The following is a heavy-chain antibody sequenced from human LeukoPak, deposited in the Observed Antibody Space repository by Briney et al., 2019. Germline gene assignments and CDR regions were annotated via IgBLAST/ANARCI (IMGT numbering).Heavy chain of an antibody. J-gene: IGHJ5*02. V-gene: IGHV4-59*01. CDR3: ARAPRIAAAGTDWFDP. CDR1: GGSISSYY. Sequence: PSETLSLTCTVSGGSISSYYWSWIRQPPGKGLEWIGYIYHSGSTNYNPSLKSRVTISVDTSKNQYSLKLSSVTAADTAVYYCARAPRIAAAGTDWFDPWGQGTLVTVSS. CDR2: IYHSGST. D-gene: IGHD6-13*01.